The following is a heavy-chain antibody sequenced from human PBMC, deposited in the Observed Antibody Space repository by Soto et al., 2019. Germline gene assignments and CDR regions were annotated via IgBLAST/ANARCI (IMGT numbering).Heavy chain of an antibody. CDR1: GFTFSSYA. Sequence: EVQLLESGGGLVQPGGSLRLSCAASGFTFSSYAMSWVRQAPGKGLEWVSGISGSGDSTYYADSVKGRFTISRDNSKRTLYLQMTSLRADDTAVYYCAKSAGGYCSTTTCAGNFGYFDLWGRGTLVTVSS. CDR2: ISGSGDST. D-gene: IGHD2-2*01. J-gene: IGHJ2*01. CDR3: AKSAGGYCSTTTCAGNFGYFDL. V-gene: IGHV3-23*01.